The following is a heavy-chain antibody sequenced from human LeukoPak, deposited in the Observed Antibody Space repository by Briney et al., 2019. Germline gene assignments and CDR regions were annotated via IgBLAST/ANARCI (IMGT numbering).Heavy chain of an antibody. Sequence: GGSLRLSCAASGFTFSNYAMSWVRQAPGKGLEWVSAVSGSGGSAYYADSVKGRFTISRDNSKNTLYLQMNSLRAEDTAVYYCAKAAGRERLRSRDYWGQGTLVTVSS. V-gene: IGHV3-23*01. CDR1: GFTFSNYA. D-gene: IGHD1-26*01. CDR2: VSGSGGSA. J-gene: IGHJ4*02. CDR3: AKAAGRERLRSRDY.